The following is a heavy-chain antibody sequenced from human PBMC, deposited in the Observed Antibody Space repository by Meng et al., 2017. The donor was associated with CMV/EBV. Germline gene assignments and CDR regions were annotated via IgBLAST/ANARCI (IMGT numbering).Heavy chain of an antibody. Sequence: SETLSLTCTVAGGSISGYYWSWIRQPPGKGLEWVGYIFYNGSTEYTPFLSSRVSISLDTSKNQFSLRLSSVTAADTALYYCAREIFAPRPRRYFDYWGQGIMVTVSS. CDR3: AREIFAPRPRRYFDY. V-gene: IGHV4-59*01. D-gene: IGHD6-6*01. CDR1: GGSISGYY. CDR2: IFYNGST. J-gene: IGHJ4*02.